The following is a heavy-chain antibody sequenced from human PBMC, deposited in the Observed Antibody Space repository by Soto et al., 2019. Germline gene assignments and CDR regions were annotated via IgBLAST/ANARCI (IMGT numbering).Heavy chain of an antibody. Sequence: QVQLVESGAGVVQPGRSLRLSSAASGFTFSSYGMHWVREAPGKGLEWVAVIWYDGSNKYYADSVKGRFTISRDNSKNTLYLQMNSLTAEDTAVYYCARVRSCSSTTCYNFDWWGQGTLVTVSS. J-gene: IGHJ4*02. CDR1: GFTFSSYG. CDR3: ARVRSCSSTTCYNFDW. CDR2: IWYDGSNK. V-gene: IGHV3-33*01. D-gene: IGHD2-2*02.